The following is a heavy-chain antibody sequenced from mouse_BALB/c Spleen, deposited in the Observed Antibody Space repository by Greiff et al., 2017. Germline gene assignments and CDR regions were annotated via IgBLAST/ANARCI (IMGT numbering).Heavy chain of an antibody. CDR3: ARNYGSPYAMDY. CDR2: ILPGSGST. J-gene: IGHJ4*01. CDR1: GYTFSSYW. Sequence: QVQLKQSGAELMKPGASVKISCKATGYTFSSYWIGWVKQRPGHGLEWIGEILPGSGSTNYNEKFKGKATFTADTSSNTAYMQLSSLTSEDSAVYYCARNYGSPYAMDYWGQGTSVTVSS. D-gene: IGHD1-1*01. V-gene: IGHV1-9*01.